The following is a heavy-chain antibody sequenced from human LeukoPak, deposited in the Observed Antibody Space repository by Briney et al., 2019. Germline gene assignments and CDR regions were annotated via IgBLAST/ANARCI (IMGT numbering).Heavy chain of an antibody. CDR2: ISAYNGIT. D-gene: IGHD6-13*01. Sequence: ASVKVSCKASGYTFTSYGISWVRQAPGQGLEWMGWISAYNGITNYAQKLQGRVTMTTDTSTSTAYMELRSLRSDDTAVYYCARDGLGFGSAGTPRYYYGMDVWGQGTTVTVSS. J-gene: IGHJ6*02. CDR1: GYTFTSYG. V-gene: IGHV1-18*01. CDR3: ARDGLGFGSAGTPRYYYGMDV.